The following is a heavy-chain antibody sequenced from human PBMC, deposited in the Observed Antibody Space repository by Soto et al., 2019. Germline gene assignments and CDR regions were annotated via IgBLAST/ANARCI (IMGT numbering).Heavy chain of an antibody. CDR1: GFSLSTSGVG. J-gene: IGHJ5*02. V-gene: IGHV2-5*02. Sequence: QITLKESGPTLVKPTQTLTLTCTFSGFSLSTSGVGVGWIRQPPGKALEWLALIYWDDDKRYSPSLKSRLTITKDTSKNQVVLTMTNMDPADTATYYCAHRTSSGSPNWFDPWGQGTLVTVSS. D-gene: IGHD3-22*01. CDR2: IYWDDDK. CDR3: AHRTSSGSPNWFDP.